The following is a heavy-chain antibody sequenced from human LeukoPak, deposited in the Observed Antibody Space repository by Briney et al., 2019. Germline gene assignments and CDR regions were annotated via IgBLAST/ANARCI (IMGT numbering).Heavy chain of an antibody. CDR1: GGTFSSYA. V-gene: IGHV1-69*13. Sequence: ASVNVSFKASGGTFSSYAISWVRQAPGQGLEWMGGIIPIFGTANYAQKFQGRVTITADESTSTAYMELSSLRSEDTAVYYCARDNPEEGLYGMDVWGQGTTVTVSS. D-gene: IGHD3/OR15-3a*01. CDR3: ARDNPEEGLYGMDV. J-gene: IGHJ6*02. CDR2: IIPIFGTA.